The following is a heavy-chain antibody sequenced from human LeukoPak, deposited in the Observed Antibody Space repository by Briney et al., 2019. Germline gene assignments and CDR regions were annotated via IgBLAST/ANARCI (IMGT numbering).Heavy chain of an antibody. CDR3: ARQRLRVYGQYYFDY. Sequence: ASVKVSCKASGGTFSSYAISWVRQAPGQGLEWMGRIIPILGIANYAQKFQDRVTITADKSTSTAYMELSSLRSEDTAVYYCARQRLRVYGQYYFDYWGQGTLVTVSS. CDR2: IIPILGIA. V-gene: IGHV1-69*04. J-gene: IGHJ4*02. D-gene: IGHD4-17*01. CDR1: GGTFSSYA.